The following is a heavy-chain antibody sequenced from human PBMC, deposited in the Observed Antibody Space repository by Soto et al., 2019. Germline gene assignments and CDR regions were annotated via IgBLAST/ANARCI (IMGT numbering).Heavy chain of an antibody. CDR2: ISSSSSYT. D-gene: IGHD2-15*01. CDR1: GFTFSDYY. J-gene: IGHJ5*02. Sequence: PGGSLRLSGAASGFTFSDYYMSWIRQAPGEGLEWVSYISSSSSYTNYADSVKGRFTTSRDNAKNSLYLQMNSLRAEDTAVYYCARTQGYCSGGSCYWFDPWGQGTLVTVSS. CDR3: ARTQGYCSGGSCYWFDP. V-gene: IGHV3-11*06.